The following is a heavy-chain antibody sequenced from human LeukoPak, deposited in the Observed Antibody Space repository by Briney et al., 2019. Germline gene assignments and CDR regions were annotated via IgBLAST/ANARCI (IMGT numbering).Heavy chain of an antibody. CDR1: GFTFSSFA. Sequence: GGSLRLSCAASGFTFSSFAMTWVRQAPGKGLEWVSTVSGGSGDTYYADSVKGRFTISRDNSKNTLYLQMNSLRAEDTAVYYCAKGPPSTARDAFDIWGQGTMVTLSS. CDR2: VSGGSGDT. D-gene: IGHD2-21*02. V-gene: IGHV3-23*01. CDR3: AKGPPSTARDAFDI. J-gene: IGHJ3*02.